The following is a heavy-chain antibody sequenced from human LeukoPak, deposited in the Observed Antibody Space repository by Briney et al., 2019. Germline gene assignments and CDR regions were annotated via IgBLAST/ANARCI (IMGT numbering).Heavy chain of an antibody. J-gene: IGHJ3*02. CDR2: IDSGDRT. CDR3: ARDRRVRGVMWNSKSDGFDI. D-gene: IGHD3-10*01. CDR1: GFTVSSNY. Sequence: PGGSLRLSCAASGFTVSSNYMNWVRQAPGKGLEWVSLIDSGDRTYYADSVKGRFTISRDNSKNTLYLQMNSLRAEDTAVYYCARDRRVRGVMWNSKSDGFDIWGQGTMVTVSS. V-gene: IGHV3-66*01.